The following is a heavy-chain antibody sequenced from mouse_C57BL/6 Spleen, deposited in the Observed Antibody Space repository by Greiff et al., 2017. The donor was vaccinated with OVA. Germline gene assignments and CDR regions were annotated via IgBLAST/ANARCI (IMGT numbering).Heavy chain of an antibody. CDR1: GYAFSSYW. CDR3: ARRGQLRIFDY. Sequence: VQLQQSGAELVKPGASVKISCKASGYAFSSYWMNWVKQRPGKGLEWIGQIYPGDGDTNYNGKFKGKATLTADKSSSTAYMQLSSLTSEDSAVYFCARRGQLRIFDYWGQGTTLTVSS. D-gene: IGHD3-2*02. CDR2: IYPGDGDT. J-gene: IGHJ2*01. V-gene: IGHV1-80*01.